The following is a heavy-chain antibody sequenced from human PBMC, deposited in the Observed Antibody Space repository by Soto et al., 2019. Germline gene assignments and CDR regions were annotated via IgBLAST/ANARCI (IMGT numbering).Heavy chain of an antibody. CDR3: ATARIYYDILTGPGGPNWFDP. Sequence: GASVKVSCKVSGYTLTELSMHWVRQAPGKGLEWMGGFDPEDGETIYAQKFQGRVTMTEDTSTDTAYMELSSLRSEDTAVYYCATARIYYDILTGPGGPNWFDPWGQGTLVTVSS. D-gene: IGHD3-9*01. CDR1: GYTLTELS. J-gene: IGHJ5*02. V-gene: IGHV1-24*01. CDR2: FDPEDGET.